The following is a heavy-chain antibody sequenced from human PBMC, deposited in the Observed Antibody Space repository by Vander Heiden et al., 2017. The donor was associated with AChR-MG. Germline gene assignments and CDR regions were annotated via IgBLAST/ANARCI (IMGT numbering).Heavy chain of an antibody. CDR1: GGTFSSYA. Sequence: EVKKPGSSVKVSCKASGGTFSSYAISWVRQAPGQGLEWMGGIIPIFGTANYAQKFQGRVTITADKSTSTAYMELSSLRSEDTAVYYCARTPGITIFGVELNWFDPWGQGTLVTVSS. CDR2: IIPIFGTA. CDR3: ARTPGITIFGVELNWFDP. J-gene: IGHJ5*02. D-gene: IGHD3-3*01. V-gene: IGHV1-69*06.